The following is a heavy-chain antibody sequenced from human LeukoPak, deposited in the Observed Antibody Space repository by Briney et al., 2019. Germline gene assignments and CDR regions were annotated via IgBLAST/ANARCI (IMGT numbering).Heavy chain of an antibody. J-gene: IGHJ4*02. V-gene: IGHV4-31*03. CDR1: GGASSSGGYY. D-gene: IGHD2-2*01. CDR2: IYYSGST. Sequence: SQTRSLTCTVSGGASSSGGYYGSWFRQHPGKGLEWIGYIYYSGSTYYNPSLKSRVTISVDTSKNQFSLKLSSVTAADTAVYYCASHIAAMFDYWGQGTLVTVSS. CDR3: ASHIAAMFDY.